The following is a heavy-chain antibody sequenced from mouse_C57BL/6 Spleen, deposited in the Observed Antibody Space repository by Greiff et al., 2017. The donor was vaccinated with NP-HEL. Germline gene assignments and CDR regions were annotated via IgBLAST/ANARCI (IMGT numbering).Heavy chain of an antibody. V-gene: IGHV5-9*01. J-gene: IGHJ4*01. Sequence: EVKVVESGGGLVKPGGSLKLSCAASGFTFSSYTMSWVRQTPEKRLEWVATISGGGGNTYYPDSVKGRFTISRDNAKNTLYLQMSSLRSEDTALYYCARRISYYYAMDYWGQGTSVTVSS. CDR1: GFTFSSYT. CDR3: ARRISYYYAMDY. CDR2: ISGGGGNT. D-gene: IGHD5-2*01.